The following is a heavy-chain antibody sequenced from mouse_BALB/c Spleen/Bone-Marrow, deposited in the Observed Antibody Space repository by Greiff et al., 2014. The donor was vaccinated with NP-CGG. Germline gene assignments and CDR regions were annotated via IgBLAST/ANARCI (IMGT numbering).Heavy chain of an antibody. CDR2: ISSGSSTI. CDR1: GFTFSSFG. CDR3: TRGGNWDDLDY. Sequence: EVQLVESGGGLVQPGGSRKLSCAASGFTFSSFGMHWVRQTPEKGLEWVAYISSGSSTIYYADTVKGRFTISRDNPKNTLFLQVTSLRSEDTAMYYCTRGGNWDDLDYWGQGTTLTVSS. D-gene: IGHD4-1*01. J-gene: IGHJ2*01. V-gene: IGHV5-17*02.